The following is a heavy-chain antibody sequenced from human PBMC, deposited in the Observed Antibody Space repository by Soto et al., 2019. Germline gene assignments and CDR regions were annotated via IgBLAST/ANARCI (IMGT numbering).Heavy chain of an antibody. V-gene: IGHV3-64*01. J-gene: IGHJ6*02. CDR3: ARGHLPWDYHSYGMDV. CDR2: ISNDAVHT. CDR1: GFTFTTYC. Sequence: EVQLVESGGGLVQPGGSLTLSCVASGFTFTTYCMHWVRQAPGKGLEYLSAISNDAVHTYYANSVKDRFTISRDNSKATLYLHMGSLRAEDMAVYYWARGHLPWDYHSYGMDVWSQGTTVTVSS. D-gene: IGHD7-27*01.